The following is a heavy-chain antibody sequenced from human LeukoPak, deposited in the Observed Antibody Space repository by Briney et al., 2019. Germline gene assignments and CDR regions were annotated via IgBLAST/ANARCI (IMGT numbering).Heavy chain of an antibody. D-gene: IGHD5-12*01. J-gene: IGHJ3*02. CDR1: GYTFTSYG. Sequence: GASVKVSCKASGYTFTSYGISWVRQAPGQGLEWMGWISAYNGNTNYAQKLQGRVTMTTDTSTSTAYMELRSLRSDDTAVYYCAREGGQGYRGYDGAFDIWGQGTMVTVSS. V-gene: IGHV1-18*01. CDR2: ISAYNGNT. CDR3: AREGGQGYRGYDGAFDI.